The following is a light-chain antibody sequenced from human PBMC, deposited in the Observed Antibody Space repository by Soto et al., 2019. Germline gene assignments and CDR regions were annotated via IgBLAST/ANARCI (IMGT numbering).Light chain of an antibody. Sequence: QSVLTQPPSVSGAPGQRVTISCTGTNSNLGAGYDLHWYQQLPGAAPKLVVFGNRNRPSGVPERFSGSKSGTSASLAITGLQAEDEADYYCQAYDYSMTAFVFGGGTKLTVL. J-gene: IGLJ3*02. CDR3: QAYDYSMTAFV. CDR2: GNR. CDR1: NSNLGAGYD. V-gene: IGLV1-40*01.